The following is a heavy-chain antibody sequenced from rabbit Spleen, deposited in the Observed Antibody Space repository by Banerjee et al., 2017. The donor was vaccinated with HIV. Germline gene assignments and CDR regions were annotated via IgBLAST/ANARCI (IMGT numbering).Heavy chain of an antibody. CDR3: ARDTSSSFSSYGMDL. CDR1: GVSFSGSSY. V-gene: IGHV1S40*01. D-gene: IGHD1-1*01. CDR2: IESDNSGFT. Sequence: VESGGGLVKPGASLTLTCIASGVSFSGSSYMCWVRQAPGKGLEWIACIESDNSGFTYFASWAKGRFTISKTSSTTVTLHMTSLTAADTATYFCARDTSSSFSSYGMDLWGPGTLVTVS. J-gene: IGHJ6*01.